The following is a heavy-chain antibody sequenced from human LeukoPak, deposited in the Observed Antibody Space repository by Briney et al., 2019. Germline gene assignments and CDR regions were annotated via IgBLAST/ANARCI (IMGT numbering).Heavy chain of an antibody. CDR3: ARLIGSGWYDY. D-gene: IGHD6-19*01. CDR1: GYRFTSHW. J-gene: IGHJ4*02. V-gene: IGHV5-51*01. Sequence: GESLKISCKASGYRFTSHWIGWVRQMSGKGLEWMGIIYPGDFETRYSPSFQGQVTISADKSISTAYLQWSSLKASDTAAYYCARLIGSGWYDYWGQGTLVTVSS. CDR2: IYPGDFET.